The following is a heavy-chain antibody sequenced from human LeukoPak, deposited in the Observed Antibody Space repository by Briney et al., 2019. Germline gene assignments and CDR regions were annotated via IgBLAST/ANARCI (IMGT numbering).Heavy chain of an antibody. D-gene: IGHD6-19*01. J-gene: IGHJ6*02. CDR2: INPNSGGT. CDR3: ARDKAVAGISYYGMDV. V-gene: IGHV1-2*04. CDR1: GYTFTGYY. Sequence: ASVKVSCKASGYTFTGYYMHWVRQAPGQGLEWMGWINPNSGGTNYAQKFQGWVTMTRDTSISTAYMELSRLRSDDTAVYYCARDKAVAGISYYGMDVWGQGTTVTVSS.